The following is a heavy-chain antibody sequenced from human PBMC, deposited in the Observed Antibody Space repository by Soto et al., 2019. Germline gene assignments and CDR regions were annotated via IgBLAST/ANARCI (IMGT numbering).Heavy chain of an antibody. V-gene: IGHV3-30-3*01. Sequence: QVQLVESGGGVVQPGRSLRLSCAASGFTFSSYAMHWVRQAPGKGLEWVAVISYDGSNKYYADSVKGRFTISRDNSKNTLYLQMNSLIVEDTAVYYCSRDIGSYLDYWGQGTQVTVSS. CDR1: GFTFSSYA. CDR2: ISYDGSNK. CDR3: SRDIGSYLDY. J-gene: IGHJ4*02. D-gene: IGHD1-26*01.